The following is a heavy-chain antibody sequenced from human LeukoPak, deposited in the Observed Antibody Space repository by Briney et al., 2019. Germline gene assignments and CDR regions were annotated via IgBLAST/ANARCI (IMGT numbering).Heavy chain of an antibody. CDR3: ARGRGSSGYYSPSGYYYYMDV. D-gene: IGHD3-22*01. CDR1: GGSFSGYY. J-gene: IGHJ6*03. V-gene: IGHV4-34*01. CDR2: INHSGST. Sequence: SETLSLTCAVYGGSFSGYYWSWIRQPPGKGLEWIGEINHSGSTNYNPSLKSRVTISVDTPKNQFSLKLSSVTAADTAVYYCARGRGSSGYYSPSGYYYYMDVWGKGTTVTVSS.